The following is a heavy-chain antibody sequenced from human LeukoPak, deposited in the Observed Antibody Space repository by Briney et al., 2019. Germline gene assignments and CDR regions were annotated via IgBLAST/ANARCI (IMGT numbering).Heavy chain of an antibody. CDR2: IYYSGST. D-gene: IGHD2-8*01. CDR3: ARGEMVYAINFDY. CDR1: GGSISSYY. Sequence: SSETLSLTCTVSGGSISSYYWSWIRQPPGKGLEWIGHIYYSGSTNYNPSLKSRVTISVDTSKNQFSLKLSSVTAADTAVYYCARGEMVYAINFDYWGQGTLVTVSS. J-gene: IGHJ4*02. V-gene: IGHV4-59*01.